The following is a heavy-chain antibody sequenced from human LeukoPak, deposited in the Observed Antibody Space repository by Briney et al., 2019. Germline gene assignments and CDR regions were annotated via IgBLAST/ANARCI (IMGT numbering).Heavy chain of an antibody. CDR2: IYHSGST. D-gene: IGHD2-21*02. Sequence: SETLSLTCAVSGYSISSGYYWGWIRQPPGKGLEWIGSIYHSGSTYYNPSLKSRVTISVDTSKNQFSLKLSSVTAADTAVYYCARVMVVVTAKYNWFDPWGQATLVTVSS. J-gene: IGHJ5*02. V-gene: IGHV4-38-2*01. CDR1: GYSISSGYY. CDR3: ARVMVVVTAKYNWFDP.